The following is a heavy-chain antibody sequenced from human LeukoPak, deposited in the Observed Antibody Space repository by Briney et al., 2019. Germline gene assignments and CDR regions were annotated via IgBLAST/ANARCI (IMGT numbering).Heavy chain of an antibody. Sequence: PGGSLRLSCGASGFTFSSYAMHWVRQAPGKGLEWVAVISYDGSNKYYADSVKGRFIISRDNSKNTLYLQMNSLRAEDTAMYYCARGKWSTRHWGQGTLVTVSS. CDR3: ARGKWSTRH. CDR1: GFTFSSYA. CDR2: ISYDGSNK. V-gene: IGHV3-30*04. D-gene: IGHD2-15*01. J-gene: IGHJ4*02.